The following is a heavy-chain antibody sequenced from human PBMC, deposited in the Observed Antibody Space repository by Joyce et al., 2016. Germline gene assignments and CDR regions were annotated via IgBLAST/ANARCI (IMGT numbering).Heavy chain of an antibody. CDR2: IWYDGSNK. CDR1: GFIFSSNG. D-gene: IGHD6-19*01. Sequence: QVQLVESGGGVVQPGRSLRLSCAASGFIFSSNGMHWVRQAPGKGLEWVAVIWYDGSNKEYADSVKGRFTISRDNSKNALFLQMNSLGAEDTAVYYCARDSGRGWYSRFDYWGQGILVTVSS. V-gene: IGHV3-33*01. CDR3: ARDSGRGWYSRFDY. J-gene: IGHJ4*02.